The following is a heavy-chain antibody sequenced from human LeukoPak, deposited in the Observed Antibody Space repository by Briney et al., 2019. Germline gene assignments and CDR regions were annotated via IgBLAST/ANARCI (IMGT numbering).Heavy chain of an antibody. CDR3: ARGYYYDSTFTWGY. CDR1: GFTFSSYA. CDR2: ISGSGGST. V-gene: IGHV3-23*01. Sequence: LLGGSVRLSCAASGFTFSSYAMSWVRQAPGKGLEWVSVISGSGGSTYYADSVKGRFTISRDNSKNTLYLQMNSLRAEDTAVYYCARGYYYDSTFTWGYWGKGTLVTSSS. D-gene: IGHD3-22*01. J-gene: IGHJ4*02.